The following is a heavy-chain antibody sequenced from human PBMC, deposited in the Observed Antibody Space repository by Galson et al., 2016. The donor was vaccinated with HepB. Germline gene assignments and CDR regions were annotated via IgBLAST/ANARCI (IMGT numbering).Heavy chain of an antibody. D-gene: IGHD2-15*01. V-gene: IGHV3-7*01. CDR3: AREGKGGFDI. Sequence: SLRLSCAASGFTFSNYWMSWVRQAPGEGLEWLVNIKQDGTQTDYVDSVKGRFTISRDNAKNSLYLQMNSLRVEDTAVYYCAREGKGGFDIWGQGTMVTVSS. J-gene: IGHJ3*02. CDR2: IKQDGTQT. CDR1: GFTFSNYW.